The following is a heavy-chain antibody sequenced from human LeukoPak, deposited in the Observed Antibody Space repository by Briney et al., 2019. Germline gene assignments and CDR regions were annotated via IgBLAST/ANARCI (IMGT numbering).Heavy chain of an antibody. CDR2: IISIFGTA. Sequence: ASVKVSCKASGGTFSSYAISWVRQAPGQGLEWMGGIISIFGTANYAQKFQGRVTITADESTSTDYMELSSLRSEDTAVYYCARDPSTRGWFDPWGQGTLVTVSS. V-gene: IGHV1-69*13. CDR1: GGTFSSYA. D-gene: IGHD5/OR15-5a*01. J-gene: IGHJ5*02. CDR3: ARDPSTRGWFDP.